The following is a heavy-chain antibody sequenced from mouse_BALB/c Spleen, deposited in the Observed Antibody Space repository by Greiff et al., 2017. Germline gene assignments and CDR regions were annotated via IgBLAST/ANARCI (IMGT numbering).Heavy chain of an antibody. Sequence: EVQLVESGGGLVKPGGSLKLSCAASGFAFSSYDMSWVRQTPEKRLEWVAYISSGGGSTYYPDTVKGRFTISRDNAKNTLYLQMSSLKSEDTAMYYCARQRWLPYFDYWGQGTTLTVSS. V-gene: IGHV5-12-1*01. CDR3: ARQRWLPYFDY. CDR1: GFAFSSYD. J-gene: IGHJ2*01. D-gene: IGHD2-2*01. CDR2: ISSGGGST.